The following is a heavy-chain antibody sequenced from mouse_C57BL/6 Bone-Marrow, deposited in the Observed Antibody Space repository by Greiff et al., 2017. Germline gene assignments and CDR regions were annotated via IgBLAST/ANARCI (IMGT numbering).Heavy chain of an antibody. CDR3: ARHDYVGAMDY. CDR1: GFTFSDYY. CDR2: ISNGGGSP. Sequence: EVHLVESGGGLVQPGGSLKLSCAASGFTFSDYYMYWVRQTPEKRLEWVAYISNGGGSPYYPDTVKGRFTISRDNAKNTLYLQMSRLKSEDTAMYYCARHDYVGAMDYWGQGTSVTGSS. J-gene: IGHJ4*01. V-gene: IGHV5-12*01. D-gene: IGHD2-4*01.